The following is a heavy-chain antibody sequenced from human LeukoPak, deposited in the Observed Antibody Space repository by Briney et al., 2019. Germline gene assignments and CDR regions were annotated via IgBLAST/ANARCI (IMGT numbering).Heavy chain of an antibody. Sequence: ASVKVSCKASGYTFTGYYIHWVRQAPGQGLEWMGWINPNSGGTNYAQKFQGRVTMTRDTSISTAYMELSRLRSDDTAVYYCARHPADRYYFDYWGQGTLVTVSS. D-gene: IGHD1-14*01. CDR2: INPNSGGT. J-gene: IGHJ4*02. V-gene: IGHV1-2*02. CDR3: ARHPADRYYFDY. CDR1: GYTFTGYY.